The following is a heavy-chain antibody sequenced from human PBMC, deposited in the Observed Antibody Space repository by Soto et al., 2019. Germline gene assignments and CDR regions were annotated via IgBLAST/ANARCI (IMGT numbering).Heavy chain of an antibody. CDR3: ARSRGVAAVWTAYFYGMDV. V-gene: IGHV3-21*04. CDR2: IGSSSSSI. Sequence: GASLRVSCAASRFTFATYSMNWVRQAPGKGLEWVSSIGSSSSSIYYAVSVKGRFTISRDTAKTSLYQQMNSLRAEDTAVYYCARSRGVAAVWTAYFYGMDVWGQGTTVTVSS. CDR1: RFTFATYS. D-gene: IGHD6-13*01. J-gene: IGHJ6*02.